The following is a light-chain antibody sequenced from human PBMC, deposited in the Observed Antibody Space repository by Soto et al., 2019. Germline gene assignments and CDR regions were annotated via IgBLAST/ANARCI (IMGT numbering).Light chain of an antibody. Sequence: QSALTQSASVSGSPGQSITISCTGTSSDVGGHDYVSWYQQHPGKAPKLMIYEVSTRPSGVSDRFSGSKSGSTASLTISGLQAEDEADYYCSSFATTSLAIFGTGTKVTVL. J-gene: IGLJ1*01. CDR3: SSFATTSLAI. CDR2: EVS. V-gene: IGLV2-14*01. CDR1: SSDVGGHDY.